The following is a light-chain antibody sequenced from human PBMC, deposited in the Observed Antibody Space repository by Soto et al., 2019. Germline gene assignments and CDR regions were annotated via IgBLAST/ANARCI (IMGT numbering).Light chain of an antibody. V-gene: IGKV1-5*03. Sequence: DIQMTQSPTTLSGSXGDRVTITCRASQTISSWLAWYQQKPGKAPKLLIYKASTLKSGVPSRFSGSGSGTEFTLTISSLQPDDFATYYCQQYNSYPWTFGQGTKVDIK. CDR3: QQYNSYPWT. J-gene: IGKJ1*01. CDR1: QTISSW. CDR2: KAS.